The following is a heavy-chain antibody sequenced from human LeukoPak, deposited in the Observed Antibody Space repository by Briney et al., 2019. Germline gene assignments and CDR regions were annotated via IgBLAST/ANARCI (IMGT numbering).Heavy chain of an antibody. D-gene: IGHD2-21*01. CDR1: GGTFSSYA. CDR3: ARDLATVVVIAMGY. CDR2: IIPIFGTA. Sequence: SVKVSCKASGGTFSSYAISWVRQAPGQGLEWMGGIIPIFGTANYAQKFQGRVAITADESTSTAYMELSSLRSEDTAVYYCARDLATVVVIAMGYWGQGTLVTVSS. V-gene: IGHV1-69*01. J-gene: IGHJ4*02.